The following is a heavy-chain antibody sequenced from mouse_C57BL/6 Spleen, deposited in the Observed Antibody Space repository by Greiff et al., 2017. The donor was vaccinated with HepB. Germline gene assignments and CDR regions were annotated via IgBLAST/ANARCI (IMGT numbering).Heavy chain of an antibody. CDR2: IDPETGGT. J-gene: IGHJ2*01. CDR3: TRSRQLRLPFDY. CDR1: GYTFTDYE. Sequence: VKLMESGAELVRPGASVTLSCKASGYTFTDYEMHWVKQTPVHGLEWIGAIDPETGGTAYNQKFKGKAILTADKSSSTAYMELRSLTSEDSAVYYCTRSRQLRLPFDYWGQGTTLTVSS. D-gene: IGHD3-2*02. V-gene: IGHV1-15*01.